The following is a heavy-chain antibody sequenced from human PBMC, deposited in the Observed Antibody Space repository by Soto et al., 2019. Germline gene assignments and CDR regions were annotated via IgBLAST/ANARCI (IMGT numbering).Heavy chain of an antibody. V-gene: IGHV3-21*01. CDR1: GFTFSSYS. CDR3: ARVAAARPRGPLYYYYYGMDV. D-gene: IGHD6-6*01. J-gene: IGHJ6*02. CDR2: ISSSSSYI. Sequence: GGSLRLSCAASGFTFSSYSMNWVRQAPGKGLEWVSSISSSSSYIYYADSVKGRFTISRDNAKNSLYLQMNSLRAEDTAVYYCARVAAARPRGPLYYYYYGMDVWGQGTTVTVSS.